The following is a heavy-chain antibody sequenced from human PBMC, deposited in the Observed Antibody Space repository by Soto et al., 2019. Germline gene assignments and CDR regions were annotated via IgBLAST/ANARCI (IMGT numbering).Heavy chain of an antibody. D-gene: IGHD3-3*01. Sequence: EVQLVESGGGLVQPGRSLRLSCAASGFTFDDYAMHWVRQAPGKGLEWVSGISWNSGSIGYADSVKGRFTISRDNAKISLYLQMNSLRAEDTALYYCAKALTIFGVVLGGFFDYWGQGTLVTVS. J-gene: IGHJ4*02. V-gene: IGHV3-9*01. CDR1: GFTFDDYA. CDR2: ISWNSGSI. CDR3: AKALTIFGVVLGGFFDY.